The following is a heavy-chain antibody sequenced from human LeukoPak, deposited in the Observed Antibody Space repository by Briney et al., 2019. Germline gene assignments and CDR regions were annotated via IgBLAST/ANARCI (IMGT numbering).Heavy chain of an antibody. CDR3: ARRTYYYDSSGYSDAFDI. Sequence: PSETLSLTCAVYGGSFSGYYWSWIRQPPGKGLEWIGYIYYSGSTYYNPSLKSRVTISVDTSKNQFSLKPSSVTAADTAVYYCARRTYYYDSSGYSDAFDIWGQGTMVTVSS. CDR2: IYYSGST. J-gene: IGHJ3*02. D-gene: IGHD3-22*01. CDR1: GGSFSGYY. V-gene: IGHV4-34*01.